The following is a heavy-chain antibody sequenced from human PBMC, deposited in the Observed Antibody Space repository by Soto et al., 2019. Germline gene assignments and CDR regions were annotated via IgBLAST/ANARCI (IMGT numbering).Heavy chain of an antibody. Sequence: PSETQSLTCSVSGPSISDSTYYWGWIRQPPGRGLEWIGSIYYSGNTYYNPSLKSPVTISVDTSQNQFSLKVSSVTAADTAVYYCARHFRRNYGDSGWCDSWGQGTLVIVSA. D-gene: IGHD4-17*01. J-gene: IGHJ5*01. CDR3: ARHFRRNYGDSGWCDS. CDR1: GPSISDSTYY. CDR2: IYYSGNT. V-gene: IGHV4-39*01.